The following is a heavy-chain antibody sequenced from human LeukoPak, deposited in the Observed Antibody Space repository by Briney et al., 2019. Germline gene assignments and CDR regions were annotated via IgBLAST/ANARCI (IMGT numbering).Heavy chain of an antibody. J-gene: IGHJ4*02. V-gene: IGHV3-73*01. CDR3: AKVAELRFLEWLRRATAAFDY. Sequence: PGGSLKLSCAASGFTFSGSAMHWVRQASGKGLEWVGRIRSKANSYATAYAASVKGRFTISRDDSKNTLYLQMNSLRAEDTAVYYCAKVAELRFLEWLRRATAAFDYWGQGTLVTVSS. D-gene: IGHD3-3*01. CDR2: IRSKANSYAT. CDR1: GFTFSGSA.